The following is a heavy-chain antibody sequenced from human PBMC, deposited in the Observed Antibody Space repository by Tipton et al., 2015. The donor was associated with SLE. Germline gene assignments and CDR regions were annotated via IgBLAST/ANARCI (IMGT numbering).Heavy chain of an antibody. D-gene: IGHD3-10*01. CDR1: GGSISSYY. Sequence: TLSLTCTVSGGSISSYYWSWIRQPPGKGLEWIGYIYYSGSTNYNPSLKSRVTISVDTSKNQFSLKLSSVTAADTAVYYCARVGDYYGSGSYPADAFDIWGQGTMLTVSS. V-gene: IGHV4-59*12. J-gene: IGHJ3*02. CDR2: IYYSGST. CDR3: ARVGDYYGSGSYPADAFDI.